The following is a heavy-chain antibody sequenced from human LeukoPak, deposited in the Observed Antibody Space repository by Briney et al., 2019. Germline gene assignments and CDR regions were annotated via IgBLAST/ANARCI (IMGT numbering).Heavy chain of an antibody. CDR3: VKFPTPTSYHGAFDI. Sequence: GGSLRLSCAASGFTFSSYAMHWVRQAPGKGLEWVAVISYDGSNKYYADSVKGRFTISRDNFKNTLYLQMNSLRAEDTAVYYCVKFPTPTSYHGAFDIWGQGTMVTVSS. CDR1: GFTFSSYA. V-gene: IGHV3-30-3*01. J-gene: IGHJ3*02. CDR2: ISYDGSNK. D-gene: IGHD2-2*01.